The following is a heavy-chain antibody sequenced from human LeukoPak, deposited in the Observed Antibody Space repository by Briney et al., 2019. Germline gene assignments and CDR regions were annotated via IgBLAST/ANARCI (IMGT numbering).Heavy chain of an antibody. CDR3: AREANSPTARYWYFDL. V-gene: IGHV4-59*02. CDR2: VYYSGST. Sequence: SETLSLTCTVSGGSVSSYYWSWMRQSPGKGLEWIGYVYYSGSTNYNPALKSRVTISLDTSENQFSLKSSSVTAADTAVYYCAREANSPTARYWYFDLWGRGTQVTVSS. J-gene: IGHJ2*01. CDR1: GGSVSSYY. D-gene: IGHD2-21*01.